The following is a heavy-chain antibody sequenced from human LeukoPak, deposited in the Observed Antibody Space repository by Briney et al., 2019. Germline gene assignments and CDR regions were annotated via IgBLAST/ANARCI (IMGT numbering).Heavy chain of an antibody. CDR2: ISAYNGNT. D-gene: IGHD3-22*01. CDR1: GYTFTSYG. J-gene: IGHJ4*02. V-gene: IGHV1-18*01. Sequence: ASVTVSCKASGYTFTSYGISWVRQAPGQGLEWMGWISAYNGNTNYAQKLQGRVTMTADTSTSTAYMELRSLRSDDTAVYYCARVSHYYDSSGYGYWGQGTLVTVSS. CDR3: ARVSHYYDSSGYGY.